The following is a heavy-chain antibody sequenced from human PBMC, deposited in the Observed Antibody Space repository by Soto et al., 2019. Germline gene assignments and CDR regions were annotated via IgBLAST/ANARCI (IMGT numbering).Heavy chain of an antibody. CDR3: ASSYCGGDCYSGSRFDP. V-gene: IGHV1-69*02. Sequence: QVQLVQSGAEVKKPGSSVKVSCKASGGTFSSYTISWVRQAPGQGLEWMGRIIPILGIANYAQKFQGRVTITEXXSXSRXDMELSSRRSEDTAVYYCASSYCGGDCYSGSRFDPWGQGTLVTVSS. D-gene: IGHD2-21*02. CDR2: IIPILGIA. J-gene: IGHJ5*02. CDR1: GGTFSSYT.